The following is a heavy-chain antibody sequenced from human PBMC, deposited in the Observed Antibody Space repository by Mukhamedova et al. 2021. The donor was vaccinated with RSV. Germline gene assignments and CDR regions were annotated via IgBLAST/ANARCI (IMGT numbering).Heavy chain of an antibody. Sequence: GSTIYYADSVKGRFTISRDNAKNSLYLQMNSLRAEDTAVYYCASTGIAMVTGDYWGQGTLVTVSS. CDR2: GSTI. D-gene: IGHD5-18*01. V-gene: IGHV3-11*01. J-gene: IGHJ4*02. CDR3: ASTGIAMVTGDY.